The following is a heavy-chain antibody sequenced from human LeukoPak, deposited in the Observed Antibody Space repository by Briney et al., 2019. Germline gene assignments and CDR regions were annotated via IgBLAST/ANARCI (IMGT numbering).Heavy chain of an antibody. Sequence: VASVKVSCKASGYTFTSYYMHWVRQAPGQGLEWMGIINPSGGSTSYAQKFQDRVTITADKSTSTAYMELSSLRSEDTAVYYCARGPPGGDYDFGYFDYWGQGTLVTVSS. CDR1: GYTFTSYY. V-gene: IGHV1-46*01. CDR2: INPSGGST. CDR3: ARGPPGGDYDFGYFDY. D-gene: IGHD4-17*01. J-gene: IGHJ4*02.